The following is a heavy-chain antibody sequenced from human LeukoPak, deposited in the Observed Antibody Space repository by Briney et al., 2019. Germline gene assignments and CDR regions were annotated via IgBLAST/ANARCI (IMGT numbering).Heavy chain of an antibody. D-gene: IGHD2-15*01. J-gene: IGHJ3*02. CDR3: AKEYCSGDDCYGDAFDI. Sequence: GGSLRLSCAASGFTFNSYVIHWVRQAPGKGLGWAAVVSYDGSNKFYTDSVEGRFTISRDSSKNTLFLQMDSLRADDTAMYYCAKEYCSGDDCYGDAFDIWGQGTMVIVSS. CDR2: VSYDGSNK. V-gene: IGHV3-30*18. CDR1: GFTFNSYV.